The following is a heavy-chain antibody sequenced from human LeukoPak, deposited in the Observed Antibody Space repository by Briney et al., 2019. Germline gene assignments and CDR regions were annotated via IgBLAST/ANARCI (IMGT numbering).Heavy chain of an antibody. CDR2: IRNDGSIR. J-gene: IGHJ4*02. Sequence: GGSLRLSCAPSGFTFSSYGMHWVRQAPGKGLEWVAFIRNDGSIRYYADYLKGRFTISRDNSKNTLYLQMSSLRVDDTAVYYCAKGRAGMVRGVCDYWGQGTLVTVSS. CDR1: GFTFSSYG. V-gene: IGHV3-30*02. D-gene: IGHD3-10*01. CDR3: AKGRAGMVRGVCDY.